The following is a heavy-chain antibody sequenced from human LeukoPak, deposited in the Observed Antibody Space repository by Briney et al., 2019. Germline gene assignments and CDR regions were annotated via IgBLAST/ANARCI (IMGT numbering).Heavy chain of an antibody. CDR1: GYTFTGYY. D-gene: IGHD6-13*01. Sequence: ASVKVSCKASGYTFTGYYMHWVRQAPGQGLEWMGWINPNSGGTNYAQKFQGRVTMTRDTSISTAYMELSRLRSDDTAVYYSAREDAAAAPWFDPWGQGTLVTVSS. CDR2: INPNSGGT. V-gene: IGHV1-2*02. CDR3: AREDAAAAPWFDP. J-gene: IGHJ5*02.